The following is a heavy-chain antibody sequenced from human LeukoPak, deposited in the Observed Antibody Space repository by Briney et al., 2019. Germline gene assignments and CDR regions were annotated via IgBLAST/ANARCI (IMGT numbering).Heavy chain of an antibody. Sequence: GGSLRLSCAASGFTFSSYSMNWVRQAPGKGLEWVSSISSSSSYIYYADSVKGRFTISRDNAKNSLYLQMNSLRAEDTAVYYCARDQVLAAAGTRPLDYWGQGTLVTVSS. D-gene: IGHD6-13*01. CDR3: ARDQVLAAAGTRPLDY. J-gene: IGHJ4*02. CDR2: ISSSSSYI. CDR1: GFTFSSYS. V-gene: IGHV3-21*01.